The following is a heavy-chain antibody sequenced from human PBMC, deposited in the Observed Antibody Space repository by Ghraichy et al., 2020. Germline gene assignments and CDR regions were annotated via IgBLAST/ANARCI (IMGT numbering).Heavy chain of an antibody. J-gene: IGHJ6*02. V-gene: IGHV5-51*01. CDR3: ARQKMTTVTNYYYYGMDV. CDR1: GYSFTSYW. Sequence: GESLNISCKGSGYSFTSYWIGWVRQMPGKGLEWMGIIYPGDSDTRYSPSFQGQVTISADKSISTAYLQWSSLKASDTAMYYCARQKMTTVTNYYYYGMDVWGQGTTVTVSS. CDR2: IYPGDSDT. D-gene: IGHD4-17*01.